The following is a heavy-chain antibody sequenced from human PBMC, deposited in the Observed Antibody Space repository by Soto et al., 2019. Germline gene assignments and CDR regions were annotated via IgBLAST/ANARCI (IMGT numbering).Heavy chain of an antibody. CDR2: IIPSFGTA. V-gene: IGHV1-69*13. J-gene: IGHJ4*02. Sequence: ASVKVSCKASGGTFSSYGISWVRQAPGQGLEWMGGIIPSFGTANYAQKFQGRVTITADESTSTAYMELSSLRSEDTAVYYCAGPNTVTGLTFDYWGQGTLVTVSS. CDR3: AGPNTVTGLTFDY. CDR1: GGTFSSYG. D-gene: IGHD4-17*01.